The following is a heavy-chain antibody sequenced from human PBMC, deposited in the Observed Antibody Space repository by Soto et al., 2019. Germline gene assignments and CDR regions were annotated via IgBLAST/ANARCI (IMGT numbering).Heavy chain of an antibody. CDR2: ISGSGSST. V-gene: IGHV3-23*01. D-gene: IGHD3-9*01. J-gene: IGHJ4*02. CDR1: GFTFGSYA. CDR3: AKEGRYLDWLFYYFDY. Sequence: EVQLLESGGGLVQPGGSLRLSCAASGFTFGSYAMSWVRQAPGKGLEWVSDISGSGSSTHYADSVKGRFTISRDNSKNTLYLQMNSLRSEDTAVHYCAKEGRYLDWLFYYFDYWGQGTQVTVSS.